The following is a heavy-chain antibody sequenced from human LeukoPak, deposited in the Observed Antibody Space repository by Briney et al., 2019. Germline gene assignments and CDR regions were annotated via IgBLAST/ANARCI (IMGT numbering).Heavy chain of an antibody. CDR2: MNPNSGNT. D-gene: IGHD3-3*01. J-gene: IGHJ4*02. Sequence: GASVKVSCKASEYTFTSYDINWVPQSTGQGLEWMGWMNPNSGNTAYAQKSPGRVTMTRNTSISTAYMELSSLRSEDTAVYYCARGFYDFWSGYPKYYFDYWGQGTLVTVSS. CDR3: ARGFYDFWSGYPKYYFDY. CDR1: EYTFTSYD. V-gene: IGHV1-8*01.